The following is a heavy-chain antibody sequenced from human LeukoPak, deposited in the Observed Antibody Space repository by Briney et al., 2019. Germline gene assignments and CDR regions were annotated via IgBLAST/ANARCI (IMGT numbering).Heavy chain of an antibody. V-gene: IGHV4-59*12. J-gene: IGHJ4*02. Sequence: SETLSLTCSVSGGSISGYYWSWIRQPPGKGLEWIGYIHYSGSTHYNPSLKSRVTISVDTSKNQFSLKLSSVTAADTAVYYCASHSGGYAYWGQGTLVTVSS. CDR2: IHYSGST. CDR1: GGSISGYY. D-gene: IGHD5-12*01. CDR3: ASHSGGYAY.